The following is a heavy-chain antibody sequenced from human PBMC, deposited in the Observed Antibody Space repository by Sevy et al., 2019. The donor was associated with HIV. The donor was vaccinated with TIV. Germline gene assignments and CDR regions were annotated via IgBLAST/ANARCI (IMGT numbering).Heavy chain of an antibody. V-gene: IGHV3-21*01. CDR1: GFIFSNYN. CDR3: AGENYYDSEGYRFDY. D-gene: IGHD3-22*01. J-gene: IGHJ4*02. CDR2: ISSSSSYI. Sequence: GGSLRLSCAASGFIFSNYNMNWVRQAPGKGLEWVSSISSSSSYIYYGDSGKGRFTISRDNAKNSLYLQMNSLRAEDTAVYYCAGENYYDSEGYRFDYWGQGTLVTVSS.